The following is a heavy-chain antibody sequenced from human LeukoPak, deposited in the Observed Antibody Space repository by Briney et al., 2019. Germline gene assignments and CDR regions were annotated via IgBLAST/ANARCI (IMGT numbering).Heavy chain of an antibody. CDR1: GFTFSSYP. J-gene: IGHJ4*02. CDR2: ISGNGGST. V-gene: IGHV3-64*01. CDR3: ARGSGWTLFDC. D-gene: IGHD6-19*01. Sequence: GGSLRLSCAASGFTFSSYPMHWVRQAPGKGLEYVSAISGNGGSTYYANSVKGRFTISRDNSKNTLYLQMGSLRAEDMAVYYCARGSGWTLFDCWGQGTLVTVSS.